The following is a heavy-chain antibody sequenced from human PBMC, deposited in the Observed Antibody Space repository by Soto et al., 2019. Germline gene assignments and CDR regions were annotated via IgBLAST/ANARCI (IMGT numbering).Heavy chain of an antibody. V-gene: IGHV3-21*01. Sequence: EVQLVESGGGLVKPGGSLRLSCAASGFTFSSYSMNWVRQAPGKGLEWVSSISSSSSYIYYADSVKGRFTISRDNAKNALYLQMNSLRAEDTAVYYCARARYCSSTSCYSNWFDPWGQGTLVTVSS. CDR2: ISSSSSYI. D-gene: IGHD2-2*01. J-gene: IGHJ5*02. CDR3: ARARYCSSTSCYSNWFDP. CDR1: GFTFSSYS.